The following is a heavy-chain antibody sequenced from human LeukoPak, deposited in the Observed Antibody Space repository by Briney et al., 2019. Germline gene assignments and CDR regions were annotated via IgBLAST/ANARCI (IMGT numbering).Heavy chain of an antibody. CDR2: ISGSGGTT. Sequence: PGGSLRLSCAASGFTFSSYAMSWVRQAPGKGLEWVSGISGSGGTTYYADSVKGRFTISRDNSKNTLYLQMNSLRAEDTAVYYCAKAPPWAGTTGWYDYWGQGTLVTVSS. J-gene: IGHJ4*02. CDR1: GFTFSSYA. V-gene: IGHV3-23*01. CDR3: AKAPPWAGTTGWYDY. D-gene: IGHD1-7*01.